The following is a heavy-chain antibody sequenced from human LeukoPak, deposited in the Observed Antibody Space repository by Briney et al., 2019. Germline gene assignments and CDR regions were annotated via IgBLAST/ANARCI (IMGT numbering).Heavy chain of an antibody. CDR3: TTMTTVTPRFHPKDYYYYMDV. V-gene: IGHV3-15*01. CDR2: SKTDGGTT. Sequence: GGSLRLSCAASGFTFSNAWMKSKTDGGTTDYAAPVNGRITISRDDSKNTLYLQMNSLKTEDTAVYYCTTMTTVTPRFHPKDYYYYMDVWGKGTTVTVSS. J-gene: IGHJ6*03. CDR1: GFTFSNAW. D-gene: IGHD4-17*01.